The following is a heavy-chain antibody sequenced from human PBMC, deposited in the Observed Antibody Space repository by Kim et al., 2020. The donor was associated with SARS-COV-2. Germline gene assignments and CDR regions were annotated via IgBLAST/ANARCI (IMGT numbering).Heavy chain of an antibody. CDR2: KPDGSAD. Sequence: KPDGSADYYVDSVKGRFTISRDNDKNSLYLQMNNLRAEDTAVYYCTTGGAYWGQGTLVTVSS. CDR3: TTGGAY. J-gene: IGHJ4*02. V-gene: IGHV3-7*04. D-gene: IGHD3-16*01.